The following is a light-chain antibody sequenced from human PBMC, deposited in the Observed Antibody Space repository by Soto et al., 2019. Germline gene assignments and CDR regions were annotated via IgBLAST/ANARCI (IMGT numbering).Light chain of an antibody. Sequence: QIARAPSTLSTSGQGSNVETKRASQSISSWLAWYQQKPGKGPKLQIYDASSLDSGAPSRFSDIRFGTEFPLTITSLQPDDFATYYSQQYNSYPWTFGQGTKVDI. V-gene: IGKV1-5*01. CDR1: QSISSW. CDR3: QQYNSYPWT. CDR2: DAS. J-gene: IGKJ1*01.